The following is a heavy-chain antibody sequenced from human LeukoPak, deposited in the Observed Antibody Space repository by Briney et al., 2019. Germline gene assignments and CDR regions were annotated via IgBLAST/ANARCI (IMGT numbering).Heavy chain of an antibody. CDR1: GYTFTNYG. J-gene: IGHJ4*02. CDR2: ITGDNGNT. D-gene: IGHD3-16*02. Sequence: ASVKVSCKASGYTFTNYGVSWVRQAPGQGLEWMGWITGDNGNTHYAQNFHGKVTMTTDTSTSTVYMELRSLRPDDTAVYYCARGAGYDYVWKSYRYYDFWGQGTLVTVSS. V-gene: IGHV1-18*01. CDR3: ARGAGYDYVWKSYRYYDF.